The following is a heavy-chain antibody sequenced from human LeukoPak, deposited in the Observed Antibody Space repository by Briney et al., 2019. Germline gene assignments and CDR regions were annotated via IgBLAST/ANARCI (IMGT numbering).Heavy chain of an antibody. J-gene: IGHJ4*02. V-gene: IGHV1-18*01. Sequence: GASVTVSCKASGYTFTSYGIIWVRQAPGQGLEWMGWVSTYNGNTDYAPKLQDRVTMTTDTSKNTAYMELRSLRSDDTAVYYCARRGGSYSHSDFWGQGTLVTVSS. CDR2: VSTYNGNT. CDR3: ARRGGSYSHSDF. CDR1: GYTFTSYG. D-gene: IGHD1-26*01.